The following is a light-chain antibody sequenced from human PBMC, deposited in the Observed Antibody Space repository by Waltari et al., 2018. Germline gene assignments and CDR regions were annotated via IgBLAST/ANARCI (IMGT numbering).Light chain of an antibody. Sequence: EIVMTQSPLSLPVTPGESASISCRSSQSLLHSNGYNYLDWYLQKPGQSPQLLIYLGSNRASGVPDRFSGSGSGTDFTLEISRVEAEDVGVYYCMQALQTPLTFGGGTKVEIK. J-gene: IGKJ4*01. CDR2: LGS. CDR1: QSLLHSNGYNY. V-gene: IGKV2-28*01. CDR3: MQALQTPLT.